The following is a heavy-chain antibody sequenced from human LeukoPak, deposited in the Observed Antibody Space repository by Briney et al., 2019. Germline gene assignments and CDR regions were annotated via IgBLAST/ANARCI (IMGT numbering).Heavy chain of an antibody. CDR3: AKMQGYFDY. V-gene: IGHV3-23*01. J-gene: IGHJ4*02. CDR1: GLTFSSYG. Sequence: PGGSLRLSCEASGLTFSSYGMSWVRQAPGKGLQWVSAITGGGGPTSYADSVKGRITISRDNYKNMLYLQMNSLRAEDTAVYYCAKMQGYFDYWGQGTLVPVSS. CDR2: ITGGGGPT.